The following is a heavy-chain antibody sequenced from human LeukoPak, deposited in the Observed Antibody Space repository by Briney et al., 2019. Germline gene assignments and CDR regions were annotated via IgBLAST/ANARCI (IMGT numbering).Heavy chain of an antibody. J-gene: IGHJ6*02. CDR1: GYTFTTYY. Sequence: ASVKVSCKASGYTFTTYYMHWVRQAPGQGLEWMGIINPSGGSTRYAQKLQGGVTMTRDTSTSTVYMELSSLISEDTAVYYCASYHHRDFGDYYGMDVWGQGTTVTVSS. CDR2: INPSGGST. D-gene: IGHD4-17*01. CDR3: ASYHHRDFGDYYGMDV. V-gene: IGHV1-46*04.